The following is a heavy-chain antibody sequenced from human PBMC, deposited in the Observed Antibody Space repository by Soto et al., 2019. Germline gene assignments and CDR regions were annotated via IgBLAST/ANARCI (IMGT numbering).Heavy chain of an antibody. Sequence: ASLKVSCKASGYTFTSYGIHGVRQAPGQRLEWMGWINAANGDTKYSPKFQGRVTITRDTSASTAYMELSSLRSEDTAVYYCVRRHVSATGIDWFDPWGQGTLVTVS. CDR3: VRRHVSATGIDWFDP. CDR1: GYTFTSYG. V-gene: IGHV1-3*01. J-gene: IGHJ5*02. D-gene: IGHD6-13*01. CDR2: INAANGDT.